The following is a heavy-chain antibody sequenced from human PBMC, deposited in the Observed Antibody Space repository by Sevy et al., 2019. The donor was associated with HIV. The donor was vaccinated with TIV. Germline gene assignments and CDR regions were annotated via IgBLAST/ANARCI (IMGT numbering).Heavy chain of an antibody. Sequence: ASVKVSCKASGYTFTGYYMHWVRQAPGQGLEWMGWINPNSGGTNYAQKFQGRVTMTRDTSISTAYMELSRLRSDDTAVYYPARAYYYDSSGYPYYFDYWGQGTLVTVSS. V-gene: IGHV1-2*02. J-gene: IGHJ4*02. D-gene: IGHD3-22*01. CDR3: ARAYYYDSSGYPYYFDY. CDR2: INPNSGGT. CDR1: GYTFTGYY.